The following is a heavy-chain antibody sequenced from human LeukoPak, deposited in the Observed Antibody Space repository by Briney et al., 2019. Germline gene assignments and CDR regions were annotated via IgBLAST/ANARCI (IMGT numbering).Heavy chain of an antibody. Sequence: PSETLSLTCTASGYSISSGYNRGLRRQPPRKGLEVIRSNYHRGSTNYKPSLKSRVTISVDTSKNPFSLKLSPVTAADTAVYYCARETSQKGAHYMDVWGKGTTVTISS. CDR2: NYHRGST. J-gene: IGHJ6*03. D-gene: IGHD3-16*01. V-gene: IGHV4-38-2*02. CDR3: ARETSQKGAHYMDV. CDR1: GYSISSGYN.